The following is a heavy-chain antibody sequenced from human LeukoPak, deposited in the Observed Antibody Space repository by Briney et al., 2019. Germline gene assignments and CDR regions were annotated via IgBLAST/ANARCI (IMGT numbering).Heavy chain of an antibody. J-gene: IGHJ4*02. D-gene: IGHD1-1*01. CDR2: IGAYNGNT. CDR3: ARGAGQLELLDY. V-gene: IGHV1-18*01. CDR1: GYTFTSYT. Sequence: ASVNVSCKPSGYTFTSYTISWVRQAPGPRLEWVGWIGAYNGNTRYAEALQGRITMTTDTSSTTAYMELRSLTSDDTAIYYCARGAGQLELLDYWGQGTLVTVSS.